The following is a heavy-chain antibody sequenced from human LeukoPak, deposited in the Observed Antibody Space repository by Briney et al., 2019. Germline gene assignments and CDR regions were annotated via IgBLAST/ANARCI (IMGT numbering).Heavy chain of an antibody. V-gene: IGHV1-46*01. J-gene: IGHJ5*02. CDR1: GYTFTSYY. CDR3: ASGYSSCWSNNWFDP. CDR2: INPSGGST. Sequence: ASVKVSCKASGYTFTSYYMHWVRQAPGQGIEWMGIINPSGGSTSYAHKFQGRVTMTRDTSTSTVYMELSSLRSEDTALYYCASGYSSCWSNNWFDPWGQGTLVTVSS. D-gene: IGHD6-19*01.